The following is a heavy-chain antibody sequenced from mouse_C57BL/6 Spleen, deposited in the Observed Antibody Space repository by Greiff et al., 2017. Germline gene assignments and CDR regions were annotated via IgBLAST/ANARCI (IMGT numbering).Heavy chain of an antibody. J-gene: IGHJ4*01. CDR1: GFTFSDYG. V-gene: IGHV5-17*01. CDR2: ISSGSSTI. CDR3: ARPGYYYGSSPEAMDY. D-gene: IGHD1-1*01. Sequence: EVKLVESGGGLVKPGGSLKLSCAASGFTFSDYGMHWVRQAPEKGLEWVAYISSGSSTIYYADTVKGRFTISRDNAKNTLFLQMTSLRSEDTAMYYCARPGYYYGSSPEAMDYWGQGTSVPVSS.